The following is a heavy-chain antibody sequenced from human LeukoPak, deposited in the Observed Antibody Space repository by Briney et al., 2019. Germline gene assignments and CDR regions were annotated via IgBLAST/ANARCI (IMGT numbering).Heavy chain of an antibody. CDR1: GYTFTGYY. D-gene: IGHD2-2*01. Sequence: RGASVTVSCKASGYTFTGYYMHWVRQAPGQGLEWMGWINPNSGGTNYAQKLQGRVTMTTDTSTSTAYMELRSLRSDDTAVYYCARALGYCSSTSCYLNWFDPWGQGTLVTVSS. V-gene: IGHV1-2*02. CDR3: ARALGYCSSTSCYLNWFDP. CDR2: INPNSGGT. J-gene: IGHJ5*02.